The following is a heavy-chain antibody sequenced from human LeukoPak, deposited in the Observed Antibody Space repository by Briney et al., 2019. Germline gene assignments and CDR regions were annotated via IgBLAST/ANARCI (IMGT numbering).Heavy chain of an antibody. CDR1: GASISSSSYY. D-gene: IGHD3-10*01. CDR2: IYYSGST. J-gene: IGHJ4*02. V-gene: IGHV4-39*01. CDR3: ARSYRKVRGVMSPPCY. Sequence: PSETLSLTCTVSGASISSSSYYWGWIRQPPGKGLEWIGSIYYSGSTYYNPSLKRRVTISVDTSKNRFPLKVSSVTAADTAVYYCARSYRKVRGVMSPPCYWGQGTLVSVSS.